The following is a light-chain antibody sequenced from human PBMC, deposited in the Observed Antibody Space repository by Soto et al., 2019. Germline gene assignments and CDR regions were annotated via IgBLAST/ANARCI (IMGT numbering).Light chain of an antibody. J-gene: IGKJ1*01. CDR3: QQYNISHWT. CDR2: GAS. CDR1: QTVTRSY. Sequence: EIVMTQSPATLSVSPGERATLSCRASQTVTRSYLAWYQQKPGQAPRLLIYGASIRATGIPDRFSGSGSGTDFTLTISRLEPKDFAVYYCQQYNISHWTFGQGTKVDIK. V-gene: IGKV3-20*01.